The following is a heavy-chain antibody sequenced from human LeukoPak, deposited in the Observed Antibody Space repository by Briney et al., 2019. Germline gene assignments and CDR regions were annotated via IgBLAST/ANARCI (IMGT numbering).Heavy chain of an antibody. CDR3: ARRATMLAGGYFDY. D-gene: IGHD5-12*01. CDR1: GSSISSYY. J-gene: IGHJ4*02. Sequence: SETLSLTCTVSGSSISSYYWSWIRQPPGRGLEWVGYIYASGSTTYNPSLKSRVAISIDTSKNQFSLRLSSVTAADTAVYYCARRATMLAGGYFDYWGQGTLVSVSS. CDR2: IYASGST. V-gene: IGHV4-4*09.